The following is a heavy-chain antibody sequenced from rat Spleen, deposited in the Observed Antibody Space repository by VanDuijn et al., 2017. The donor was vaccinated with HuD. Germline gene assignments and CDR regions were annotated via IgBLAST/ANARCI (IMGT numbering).Heavy chain of an antibody. V-gene: IGHV2-1*01. Sequence: QVQLKESGPGLVQPSQTLSLTCTVSGFSLITNSVHWVRQPPGKGLERMGGIWGDGTTDYNLGLKSRLIISRDTSKSQVFLKMNSLQTEDTATYFCTRESLPGYNSHWFVYWGQGTLVTVSS. CDR3: TRESLPGYNSHWFVY. J-gene: IGHJ3*01. CDR1: GFSLITNS. CDR2: IWGDGTT. D-gene: IGHD1-4*01.